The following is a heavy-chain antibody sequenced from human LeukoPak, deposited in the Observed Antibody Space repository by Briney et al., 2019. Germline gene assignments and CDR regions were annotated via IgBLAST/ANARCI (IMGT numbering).Heavy chain of an antibody. CDR1: GFTSSSYA. D-gene: IGHD5-12*01. CDR3: AKKRMATIGWDFDY. CDR2: ISGSGGST. Sequence: GGSLRLSCAASGFTSSSYAMSWVRQAPGKGLEWVSAISGSGGSTYYADSVKGRFTISRDNSKNTLYLQMNSLRAEDTAVYYCAKKRMATIGWDFDYWGQGTLVTVSS. J-gene: IGHJ4*02. V-gene: IGHV3-23*01.